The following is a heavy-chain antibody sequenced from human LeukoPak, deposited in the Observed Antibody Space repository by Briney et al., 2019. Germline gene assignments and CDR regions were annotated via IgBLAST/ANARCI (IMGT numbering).Heavy chain of an antibody. CDR3: ARENSGTFSIDY. CDR2: IKQDGSEK. J-gene: IGHJ4*02. V-gene: IGHV3-7*01. CDR1: GFTFSSHW. Sequence: GGSLRLSCAASGFTFSSHWMPGVRQAPRKGLEGVANIKQDGSEKYYGASVQGRFTISRDNAKSSVYLQMNSLRAEATAVYYCARENSGTFSIDYWGQGTLVTVSS. D-gene: IGHD1-26*01.